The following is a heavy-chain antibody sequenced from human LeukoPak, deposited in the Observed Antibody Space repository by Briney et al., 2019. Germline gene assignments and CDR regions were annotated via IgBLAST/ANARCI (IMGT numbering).Heavy chain of an antibody. Sequence: GASVKVSRKASGYTFTSYGISWVRQAPGQGLEWMGWISAYNGDTNYAQKLQGRVTMTTDTSTSTAYMELRSLRSDDTAVYYCARDYGPIAAAGTEYYYYGLDVWGQGTTVTVSS. J-gene: IGHJ6*02. D-gene: IGHD6-13*01. V-gene: IGHV1-18*01. CDR2: ISAYNGDT. CDR1: GYTFTSYG. CDR3: ARDYGPIAAAGTEYYYYGLDV.